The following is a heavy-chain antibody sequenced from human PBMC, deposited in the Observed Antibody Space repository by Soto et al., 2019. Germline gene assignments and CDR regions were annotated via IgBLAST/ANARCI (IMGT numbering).Heavy chain of an antibody. Sequence: GASGKVSCKASGYTFSDFDINWLRQASGQGPEWMGWMNAKSGDTFFAQRSQDKFNMTWDTSLSTAYMEVGSLTSDHTAIYYCARGNPFNYAGFDVWGQGTTVTVSS. CDR1: GYTFSDFD. D-gene: IGHD3-16*01. J-gene: IGHJ6*02. V-gene: IGHV1-8*01. CDR2: MNAKSGDT. CDR3: ARGNPFNYAGFDV.